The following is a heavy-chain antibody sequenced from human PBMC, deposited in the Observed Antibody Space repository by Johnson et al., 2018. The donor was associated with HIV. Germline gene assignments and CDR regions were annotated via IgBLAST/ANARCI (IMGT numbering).Heavy chain of an antibody. CDR1: GFTFSSYG. D-gene: IGHD1-26*01. J-gene: IGHJ3*02. Sequence: VQLVESGGGVVQPGGSLRLSCAASGFTFSSYGMHWVRQAPGKGLEWVSTIYSGGNRYYADSVKGRFTVSRDNSENTLYLQMNSLRAEDTAVYYCARDLVGATNVAAFDIWGQGTMVTVSS. CDR2: IYSGGNR. V-gene: IGHV3-NL1*01. CDR3: ARDLVGATNVAAFDI.